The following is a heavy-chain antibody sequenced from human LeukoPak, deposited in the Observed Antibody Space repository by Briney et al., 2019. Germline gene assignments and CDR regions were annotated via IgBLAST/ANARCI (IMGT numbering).Heavy chain of an antibody. CDR3: ARAGVVVVAATRYFDY. CDR1: GGSFSGYY. D-gene: IGHD2-15*01. J-gene: IGHJ4*02. V-gene: IGHV4-34*01. CDR2: INHSGST. Sequence: PSETLSLTCAVYGGSFSGYYWRWIRQPPGKGLEWIGEINHSGSTNYNPSLKSRVTISVDTSKNQFSLKLSSVTAADTAVYYCARAGVVVVAATRYFDYWGQGTLVTVSS.